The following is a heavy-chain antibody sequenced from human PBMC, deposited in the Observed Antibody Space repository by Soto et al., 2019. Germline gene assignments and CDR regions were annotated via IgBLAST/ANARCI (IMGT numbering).Heavy chain of an antibody. CDR2: IKNYHDGGAA. CDR3: ATDRGAVSGRGVDVPFFDY. D-gene: IGHD3-3*01. Sequence: DVQLVESGGGSVKPGGSLRLSCAASGLTFKEAWMNWVRHVPGKGLEWIGRIKNYHDGGAADFSAPVKGRFTISRDDSKSPVHLQMNSLMTEDTAVYYCATDRGAVSGRGVDVPFFDYWGQGTLVTVSS. CDR1: GLTFKEAW. V-gene: IGHV3-15*05. J-gene: IGHJ4*02.